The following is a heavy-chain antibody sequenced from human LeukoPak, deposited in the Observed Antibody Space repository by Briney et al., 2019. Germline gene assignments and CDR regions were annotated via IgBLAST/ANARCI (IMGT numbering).Heavy chain of an antibody. CDR1: GYNFTSYC. Sequence: GESLKISRKGSGYNFTSYCIGWVRQMPGKGLGWIGIIYPGDSDTRYSPSFQGQVAISADKSISTAYLQWSSLKASDTAIYYCARHLGYFYSSGCIYWGQGTLVTVSS. V-gene: IGHV5-51*01. CDR2: IYPGDSDT. CDR3: ARHLGYFYSSGCIY. D-gene: IGHD3-22*01. J-gene: IGHJ4*02.